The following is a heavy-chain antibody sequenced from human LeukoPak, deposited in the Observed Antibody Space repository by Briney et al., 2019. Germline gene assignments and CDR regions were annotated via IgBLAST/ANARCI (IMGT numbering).Heavy chain of an antibody. CDR2: IYYSGST. V-gene: IGHV4-39*07. CDR3: ARVRLVRGGYFDY. D-gene: IGHD6-19*01. Sequence: SETLSLTCTVSGGSISSSSYYWGWIRQPPGKGLEWIGSIYYSGSTYYNPSLKSRVTISVDTSKNQFSLKLSSVTAADTAVYYCARVRLVRGGYFDYWGQGTLVTVSS. J-gene: IGHJ4*02. CDR1: GGSISSSSYY.